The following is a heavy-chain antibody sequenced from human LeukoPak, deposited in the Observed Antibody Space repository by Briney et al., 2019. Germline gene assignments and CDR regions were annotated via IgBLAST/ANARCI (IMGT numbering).Heavy chain of an antibody. J-gene: IGHJ6*03. V-gene: IGHV1-2*02. CDR1: GYTFTGYY. Sequence: ASVKVSCKASGYTFTGYYIHWMRQAPGQGLEWMGWINPNSGATKYAQKFQGRVTMTRDTSIITAYMELSRLRSDDTAVYYCARDPYSGSYSADVYYYYMDVWGKGTTVTVSS. CDR3: ARDPYSGSYSADVYYYYMDV. D-gene: IGHD1-26*01. CDR2: INPNSGAT.